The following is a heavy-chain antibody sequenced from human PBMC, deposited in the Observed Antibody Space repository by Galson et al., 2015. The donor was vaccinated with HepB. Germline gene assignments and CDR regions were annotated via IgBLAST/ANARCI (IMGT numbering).Heavy chain of an antibody. CDR3: AKALSGSYKGRCAFDI. Sequence: SLRLSCAASGFTFSSYAMSWVRQAPGKGLEWVSAISGSGGSTYYADSVKGRFTISRDNSKNTLYLQMSSLRAEDTAVYYCAKALSGSYKGRCAFDIWGQGTMVTVSS. V-gene: IGHV3-23*01. D-gene: IGHD1-26*01. CDR1: GFTFSSYA. J-gene: IGHJ3*02. CDR2: ISGSGGST.